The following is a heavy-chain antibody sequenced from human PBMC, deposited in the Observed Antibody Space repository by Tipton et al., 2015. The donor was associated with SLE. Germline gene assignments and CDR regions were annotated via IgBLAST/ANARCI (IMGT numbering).Heavy chain of an antibody. J-gene: IGHJ4*02. Sequence: LRLSCTVSGGAIRSTSFYWGWIRQPPGKGLEWIGSIYYSGNTYYNPSLKSRVTISVDTSKNQFSLKLSSMTAADTAVYFCARDIGFHYYDSSGYFDYWGQGTLVTVPS. D-gene: IGHD3-22*01. CDR3: ARDIGFHYYDSSGYFDY. CDR2: IYYSGNT. V-gene: IGHV4-39*07. CDR1: GGAIRSTSFY.